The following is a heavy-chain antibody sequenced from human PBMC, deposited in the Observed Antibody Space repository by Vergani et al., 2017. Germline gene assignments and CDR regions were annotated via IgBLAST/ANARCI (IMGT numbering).Heavy chain of an antibody. CDR2: ISYDGSNK. Sequence: VQLVESGGGLVKPGGSLRLSCAASGFTFSSYAMHWVRQAPGKGLEWVAVISYDGSNKYYADSVKGRFTIFRDNSKNTLYLQMNSLRAEDTVVYYCARDGGTYYYYYYMDVWGKGTTVTVSS. CDR1: GFTFSSYA. J-gene: IGHJ6*03. V-gene: IGHV3-30-3*01. CDR3: ARDGGTYYYYYYMDV.